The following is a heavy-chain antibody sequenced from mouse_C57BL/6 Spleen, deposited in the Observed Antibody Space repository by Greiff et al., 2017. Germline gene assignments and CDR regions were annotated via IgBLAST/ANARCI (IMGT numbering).Heavy chain of an antibody. Sequence: QVQLQQSGAELVRPGTSVKVSCKASGYAFTNYLIEWVKQRPGQGLEWIGVINPGSGGTNYNEKFKGKATLTADKSSSTAYMQLSSLTSEDSAVYFCARSGATVVAPYFDYWGQGTTLTVSS. CDR2: INPGSGGT. CDR3: ARSGATVVAPYFDY. V-gene: IGHV1-54*01. J-gene: IGHJ2*01. D-gene: IGHD1-1*01. CDR1: GYAFTNYL.